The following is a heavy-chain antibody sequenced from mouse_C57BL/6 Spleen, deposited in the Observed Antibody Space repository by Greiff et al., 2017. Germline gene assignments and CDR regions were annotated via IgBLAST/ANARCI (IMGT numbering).Heavy chain of an antibody. J-gene: IGHJ3*01. V-gene: IGHV1-80*01. D-gene: IGHD1-1*01. CDR1: GYAFSSYW. Sequence: QVQLQQSGAELVKPGASVQISCKASGYAFSSYWMNWVKQRPGKGLEWIGQIYSGDGDTNSNGKFKGKATLTADKSSSTAYMQLRSLTSEDSAVYFCARGLYGSSYGGFACWGQGTLVTVSA. CDR3: ARGLYGSSYGGFAC. CDR2: IYSGDGDT.